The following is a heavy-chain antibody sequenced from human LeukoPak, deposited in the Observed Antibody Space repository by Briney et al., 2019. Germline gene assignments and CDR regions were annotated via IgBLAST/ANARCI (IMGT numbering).Heavy chain of an antibody. CDR3: AKSLFTSAHGSGRAFDI. Sequence: GGSLRLSCAASGFTLSTYAMNWVRQAPGRGLEWVSAISGNAVGTYYAESVKGRFTVSRDNSKNTLYLQMNSLRAEDTALYYCAKSLFTSAHGSGRAFDIWGQGTMVTVSS. D-gene: IGHD3-10*01. V-gene: IGHV3-23*01. CDR1: GFTLSTYA. J-gene: IGHJ3*02. CDR2: ISGNAVGT.